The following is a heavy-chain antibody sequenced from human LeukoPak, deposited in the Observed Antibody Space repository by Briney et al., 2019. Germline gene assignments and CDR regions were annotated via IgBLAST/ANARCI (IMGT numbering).Heavy chain of an antibody. CDR1: GGSISSGSYY. J-gene: IGHJ5*02. CDR2: IYTSGST. V-gene: IGHV4-61*02. CDR3: ARAVKDSSSWAWFAP. D-gene: IGHD6-13*01. Sequence: SETLSLTCTVSGGSISSGSYYWSWIRQPTGKGLEWIGRIYTSGSTNYNPSLKSRVTISVDTSKDQFSPKLSSVTAADTAVYYCARAVKDSSSWAWFAPWGQGTLVTVSS.